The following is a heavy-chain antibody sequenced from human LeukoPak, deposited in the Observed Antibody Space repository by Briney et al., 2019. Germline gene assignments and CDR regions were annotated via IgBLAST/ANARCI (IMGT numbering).Heavy chain of an antibody. J-gene: IGHJ4*02. CDR3: ARSGYSGGWYELDY. Sequence: ESPKIFSNGSSYXSTSCCICWGRQMPGKGLEWLGIIYAGDSDTSYRPSYQGQVTISADKSISTAYLQWSSLKASDIAKYYCARSGYSGGWYELDYWGQGTLVTVSS. CDR2: IYAGDSDT. CDR1: SYXSTSCC. D-gene: IGHD6-19*01. V-gene: IGHV5-51*01.